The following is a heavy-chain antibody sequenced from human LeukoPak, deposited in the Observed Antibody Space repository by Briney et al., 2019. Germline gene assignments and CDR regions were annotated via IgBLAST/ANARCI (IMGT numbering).Heavy chain of an antibody. V-gene: IGHV4-39*01. Sequence: KPSETLSLTCTVSGGSISSSSYYWGWIRQPPGKGLEWIGSIYYSGSTYYNPSLKSRVTISVDTSKNQFSLQLSSVTAADTAVYYCAIIDGIFDYWGERTLVTVSS. D-gene: IGHD1-26*01. CDR1: GGSISSSSYY. CDR2: IYYSGST. J-gene: IGHJ4*02. CDR3: AIIDGIFDY.